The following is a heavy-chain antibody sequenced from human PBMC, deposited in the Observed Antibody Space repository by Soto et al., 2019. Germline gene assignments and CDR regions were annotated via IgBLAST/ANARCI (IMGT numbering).Heavy chain of an antibody. CDR3: ARLDYSGYDTDY. D-gene: IGHD5-12*01. CDR2: IYYSGST. Sequence: QLQLQESGPGLVKPSETLSLTCTVSGGSISSSSYYWGWIRQPPGQGLEWIGSIYYSGSTYYNPSLKSRVTISVDTSKHQFSLKLSSVTAADTAVYYCARLDYSGYDTDYWGQGTLVTVSA. V-gene: IGHV4-39*01. CDR1: GGSISSSSYY. J-gene: IGHJ4*02.